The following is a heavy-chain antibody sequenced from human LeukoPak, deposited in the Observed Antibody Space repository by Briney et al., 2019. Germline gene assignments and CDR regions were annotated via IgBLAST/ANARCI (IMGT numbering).Heavy chain of an antibody. CDR2: IGAAGAHT. CDR1: GFRFSYHD. V-gene: IGHV3-64*02. J-gene: IGHJ3*02. CDR3: ARELGGTKTGGFDI. Sequence: PGGSLRLSCAASGFRFSYHDMHWVRQAPGKGLEFVSSIGAAGAHTFYADSVKGRFTISGDNFQSTMYPQMDGLRPEDSAVYYCARELGGTKTGGFDIWGQGTVVTVSS. D-gene: IGHD1-14*01.